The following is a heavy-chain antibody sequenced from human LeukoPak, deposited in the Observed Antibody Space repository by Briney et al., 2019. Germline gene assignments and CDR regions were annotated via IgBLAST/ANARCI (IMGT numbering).Heavy chain of an antibody. V-gene: IGHV4-38-2*01. Sequence: PSETLSLTCAVSGHSISSGSYWGWIRQPPGKGLEWIGSIYHSGSTYYNPSLKSRVTISVDTSINQFSLKLNSVTAADTAVYYCARHPGPDYWGQGTLVTVSS. J-gene: IGHJ4*02. CDR3: ARHPGPDY. CDR2: IYHSGST. CDR1: GHSISSGSY.